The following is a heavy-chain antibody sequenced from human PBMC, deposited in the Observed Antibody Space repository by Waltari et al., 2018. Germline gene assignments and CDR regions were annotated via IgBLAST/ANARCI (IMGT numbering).Heavy chain of an antibody. J-gene: IGHJ3*01. CDR3: AIYIGASIGTAAFDV. CDR1: GGSITSNRPY. Sequence: QLHLQESGPGLVKPSETLSLTCSVSGGSITSNRPYWGWIRQPPGKGPEWTGPIAYSGTTSNNPPLKRRVIISVDTPKNQYSQKLPSVNAAGTAVYDWAIYIGASIGTAAFDVWGQGTMVTVSS. D-gene: IGHD5-12*01. CDR2: IAYSGTT. V-gene: IGHV4-39*01.